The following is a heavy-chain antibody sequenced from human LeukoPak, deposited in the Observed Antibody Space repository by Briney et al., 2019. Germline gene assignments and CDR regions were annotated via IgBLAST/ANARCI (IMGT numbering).Heavy chain of an antibody. J-gene: IGHJ3*01. CDR3: ARGLYSPL. CDR1: GFTFSSYE. Sequence: GGSLRLSCAASGFTFSSYEMNWVRQAPGKGLEWVSYIISSGSTIYYADSVKGRFTISRDNANNSLYLQMNSLTAENTAVYYWARGLYSPLWGQGTMVTVSS. D-gene: IGHD6-13*01. V-gene: IGHV3-48*03. CDR2: IISSGSTI.